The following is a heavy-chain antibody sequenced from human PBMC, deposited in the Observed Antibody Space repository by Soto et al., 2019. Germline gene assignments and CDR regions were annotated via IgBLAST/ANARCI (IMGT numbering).Heavy chain of an antibody. D-gene: IGHD3-9*01. CDR2: IIPIFGTA. J-gene: IGHJ2*01. CDR3: ARDPHYDILDGWYFDL. CDR1: GGTFSSYA. V-gene: IGHV1-69*01. Sequence: QVQLVQSGAEVKKPGSSVKVSCKASGGTFSSYAISWVRQAPGQGLVWMGGIIPIFGTANYAQKFQGRVTITADESTSTAYMELSSLRSEDTAVYYCARDPHYDILDGWYFDLWGRGTLVTVSS.